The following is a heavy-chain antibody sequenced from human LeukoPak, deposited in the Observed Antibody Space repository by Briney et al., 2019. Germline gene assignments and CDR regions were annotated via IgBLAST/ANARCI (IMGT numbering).Heavy chain of an antibody. D-gene: IGHD6-13*01. CDR1: GYIFTNYD. V-gene: IGHV1-8*01. CDR2: MKPDSGNT. Sequence: ASVKVSCKASGYIFTNYDINWVRQATGQGLEWMGWMKPDSGNTGYAQKFQGRVTMTRNTSKNTAYMELSSLRSEDTAMYYCARMATDGTMNWFDPWGQGTLVIVSS. J-gene: IGHJ5*02. CDR3: ARMATDGTMNWFDP.